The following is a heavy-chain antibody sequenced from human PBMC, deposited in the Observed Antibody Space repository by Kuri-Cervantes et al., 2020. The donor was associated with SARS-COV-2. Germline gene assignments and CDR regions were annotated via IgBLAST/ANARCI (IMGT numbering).Heavy chain of an antibody. CDR2: ISAYNGNT. D-gene: IGHD2-2*01. J-gene: IGHJ3*02. V-gene: IGHV1-18*01. CDR3: AVPAAMHSYTAHAFDI. Sequence: GGSLRLSCKASGYTFTSYGISWVRQAPGQGLEWMGWISAYNGNTNYAQKLQGRVTMTTDTSTSTAYMELRSLRSDDTAVYYCAVPAAMHSYTAHAFDIWGQGTMVTVSS. CDR1: GYTFTSYG.